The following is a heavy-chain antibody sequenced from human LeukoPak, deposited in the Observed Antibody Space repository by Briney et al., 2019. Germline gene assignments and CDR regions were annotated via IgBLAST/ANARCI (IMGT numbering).Heavy chain of an antibody. D-gene: IGHD3-22*01. J-gene: IGHJ4*02. Sequence: GGSLRLSCAASGFTFSSYAMSWVRQAPGKGLEWVSAISGSGGSTYYADSVKGRFTISRDNSKNTLYLQMNSLRAEDTAVYYCARDRTYYYDSSGTTTTDYWGQGTLVTVSS. CDR2: ISGSGGST. V-gene: IGHV3-23*01. CDR1: GFTFSSYA. CDR3: ARDRTYYYDSSGTTTTDY.